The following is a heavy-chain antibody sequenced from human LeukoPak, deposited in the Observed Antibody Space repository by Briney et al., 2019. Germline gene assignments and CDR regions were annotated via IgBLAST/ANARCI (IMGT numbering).Heavy chain of an antibody. CDR2: INHRGRT. J-gene: IGHJ4*02. D-gene: IGHD2/OR15-2a*01. V-gene: IGHV4-34*01. Sequence: SETLSLTCAVYGGSFSGYYWSWIRQPPGKGLEWIGEINHRGRTKYNPSLKSRVTISVDTSKNQFSLKLSSVTAADTAVYYCARGDPVIGWGYWGQETLVTVS. CDR3: ARGDPVIGWGY. CDR1: GGSFSGYY.